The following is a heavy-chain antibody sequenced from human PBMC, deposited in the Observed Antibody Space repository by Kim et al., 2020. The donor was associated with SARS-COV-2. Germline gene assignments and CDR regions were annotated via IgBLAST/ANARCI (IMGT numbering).Heavy chain of an antibody. J-gene: IGHJ4*02. D-gene: IGHD2-15*01. V-gene: IGHV4-31*03. CDR2: ISYSGNT. CDR1: GGTIRSGGKF. CDR3: ARGCPLDY. Sequence: SETLSLTCSVSGGTIRSGGKFWTWFCQHLAMGLEWIGYISYSGNTHYSPVIRRRVSISLQTAENQFSLELISVTAADTAVYYFARGCPLDYWGQGSLVPV.